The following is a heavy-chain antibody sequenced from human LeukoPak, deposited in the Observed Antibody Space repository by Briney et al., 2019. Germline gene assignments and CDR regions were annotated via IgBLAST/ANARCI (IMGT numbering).Heavy chain of an antibody. Sequence: GGALRLSCKGSGFTFSEYWMSWVRLAPGKGLEGVANVKQDESEKYYVDSVKGRFTISRDNAKNSLYLQMNSLRVEDTAMYFCARKPRGYYSNYFDYWGQGTRVTVSS. CDR3: ARKPRGYYSNYFDY. V-gene: IGHV3-7*01. CDR2: VKQDESEK. CDR1: GFTFSEYW. D-gene: IGHD3-10*01. J-gene: IGHJ4*02.